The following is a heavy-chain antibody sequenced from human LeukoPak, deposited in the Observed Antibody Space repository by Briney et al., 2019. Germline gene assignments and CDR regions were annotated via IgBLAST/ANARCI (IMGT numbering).Heavy chain of an antibody. CDR3: ARDRAEIYSSGWYQIDY. V-gene: IGHV4-59*01. Sequence: SETLSLTCTVSGGSISSYYWSWIRQPPGKGLEWIGYIYYSGSTNYNPSLKSRVTISVDTSKNQFSLKLSSVTAADTAVYYCARDRAEIYSSGWYQIDYWGQGTLVTVSS. J-gene: IGHJ4*02. CDR1: GGSISSYY. D-gene: IGHD6-19*01. CDR2: IYYSGST.